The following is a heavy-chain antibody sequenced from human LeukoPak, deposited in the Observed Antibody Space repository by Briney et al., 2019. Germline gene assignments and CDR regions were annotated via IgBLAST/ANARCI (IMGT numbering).Heavy chain of an antibody. V-gene: IGHV4-39*01. CDR2: IYYRGST. J-gene: IGHJ4*02. D-gene: IGHD6-6*01. CDR3: ARLIASSVGFDY. CDR1: GGSISSSSYY. Sequence: PSETLSLTCTVSGGSISSSSYYWGWIRQPPGKGLEWIGSIYYRGSTYYNPSLKSRVTISVDTSKNQFSLKLTSVTATDTAVYYCARLIASSVGFDYWGQGTLVTVSS.